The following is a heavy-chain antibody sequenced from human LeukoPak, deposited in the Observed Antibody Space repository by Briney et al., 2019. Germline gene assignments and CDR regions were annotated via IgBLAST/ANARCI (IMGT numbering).Heavy chain of an antibody. V-gene: IGHV3-30*01. CDR2: ISYDGSNK. Sequence: PGGSLRLSCAASGFTFSSYAMHWVRQVPGKGLEWVAVISYDGSNKYYADSVKGRFTISRDNSKNTLYLQMNSLRAEDTAVYYCARATIVVVPAAHFDAFDIWGQGTMVTVSS. CDR3: ARATIVVVPAAHFDAFDI. J-gene: IGHJ3*02. D-gene: IGHD2-2*01. CDR1: GFTFSSYA.